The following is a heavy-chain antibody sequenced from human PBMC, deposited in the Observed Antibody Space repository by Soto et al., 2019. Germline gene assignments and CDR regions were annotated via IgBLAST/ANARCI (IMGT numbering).Heavy chain of an antibody. Sequence: QVQLVQSGAEVKKPGASVKVSCKASGYTFTSYYMHWVRQAPGQGLEWMGIINPSGGSTSYAQKFQGRVTMTRDTSTSTVYMELSSLRSEDTAVYYCAAPYPSIVGASSDLDAFDIWGQGTMVTVSS. V-gene: IGHV1-46*01. CDR3: AAPYPSIVGASSDLDAFDI. D-gene: IGHD1-26*01. CDR1: GYTFTSYY. CDR2: INPSGGST. J-gene: IGHJ3*02.